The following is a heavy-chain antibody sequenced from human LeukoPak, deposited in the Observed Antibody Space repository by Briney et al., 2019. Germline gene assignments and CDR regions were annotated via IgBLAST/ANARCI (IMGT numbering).Heavy chain of an antibody. D-gene: IGHD3-9*01. CDR2: IIPIFGTA. J-gene: IGHJ4*02. CDR1: GGTFSSYA. Sequence: ASVKVSCKASGGTFSSYAISWVRQAPGQGLEWMGGIIPIFGTANYAQKFQGRVTITTDESTSTAYMELSSLRSEDTAVYYCASRYFDWSQFDYWGQGTLVTVSS. V-gene: IGHV1-69*05. CDR3: ASRYFDWSQFDY.